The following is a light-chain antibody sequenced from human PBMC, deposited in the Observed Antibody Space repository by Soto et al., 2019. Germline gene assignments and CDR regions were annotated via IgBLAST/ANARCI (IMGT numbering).Light chain of an antibody. CDR3: QKFNSVPT. V-gene: IGKV1-27*01. CDR1: QAIRNY. J-gene: IGKJ4*01. Sequence: DIQMTQSPSSLSASVGDRVTITCRASQAIRNYLAWYQQKPGKVPSLLIYAASTLQSAVPSRFRGSGSGTDFTLTIRSLQPEDIATYYCQKFNSVPTFGGGTKVEL. CDR2: AAS.